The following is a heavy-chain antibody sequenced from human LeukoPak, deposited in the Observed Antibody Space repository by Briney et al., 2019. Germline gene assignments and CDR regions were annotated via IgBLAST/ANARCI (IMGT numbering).Heavy chain of an antibody. CDR2: ISGSGSGGST. CDR3: ARVLVVVVAAPMDV. V-gene: IGHV3-23*01. Sequence: GGSLRLSCAASGFTFSSSAMSWVRQAPGKGLEWVSSISGSGSGGSTYYADSVKGRFTISRDNSKNTLYLQMNSLRAEDTAVYYCARVLVVVVAAPMDVWGKGTTVTVSS. J-gene: IGHJ6*04. CDR1: GFTFSSSA. D-gene: IGHD2-15*01.